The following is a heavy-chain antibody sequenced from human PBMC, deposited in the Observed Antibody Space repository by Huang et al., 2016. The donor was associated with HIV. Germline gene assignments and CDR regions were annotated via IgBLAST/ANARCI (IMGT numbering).Heavy chain of an antibody. J-gene: IGHJ2*01. CDR2: INNGGRT. D-gene: IGHD3-9*01. V-gene: IGHV4-34*01. CDR3: VRGPRYVSADWYARLRNYWFFDL. Sequence: QQQLQQWGAGLLKPSETLSLTCAVYGGSFTNYYWGWIRQPPGKGLEWIGEINNGGRTQYSPSLKSRVTISLETSKNQVSLKLTSVSAADTAVYYCVRGPRYVSADWYARLRNYWFFDLWGRGSLVSVSS. CDR1: GGSFTNYY.